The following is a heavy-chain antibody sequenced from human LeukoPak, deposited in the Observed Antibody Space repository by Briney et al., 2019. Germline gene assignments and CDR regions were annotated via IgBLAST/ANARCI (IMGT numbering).Heavy chain of an antibody. D-gene: IGHD6-6*01. J-gene: IGHJ4*02. V-gene: IGHV3-48*04. CDR1: GFTFRSYS. CDR3: ARESSSSLEDDY. Sequence: PGGSLRLSCAASGFTFRSYSMTWVRQAPGKGLEGVSYISSSSSTIYYADSVKGRSTISRDNAKNSRYLQMNSLRAEDTAVYYCARESSSSLEDDYWGQGTLVTVSS. CDR2: ISSSSSTI.